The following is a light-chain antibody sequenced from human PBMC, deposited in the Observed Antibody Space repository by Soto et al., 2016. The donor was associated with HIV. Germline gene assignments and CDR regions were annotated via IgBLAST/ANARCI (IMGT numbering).Light chain of an antibody. J-gene: IGKJ4*01. V-gene: IGKV1-6*01. CDR1: QHIGDD. Sequence: IQMTQSPSSLSASVGDRVTITCRASQHIGDDLGWYQHKPGKAPKLLIYATSHLQSGVPSRFSGSASGTEFTLTINTLQPEDFATYYCLQDVAYPLSFGGGTRVDIK. CDR2: ATS. CDR3: LQDVAYPLS.